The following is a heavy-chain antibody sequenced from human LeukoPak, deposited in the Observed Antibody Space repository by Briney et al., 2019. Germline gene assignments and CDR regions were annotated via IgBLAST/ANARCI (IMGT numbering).Heavy chain of an antibody. V-gene: IGHV3-23*01. J-gene: IGHJ4*02. D-gene: IGHD3-10*01. CDR1: GLTFSSYA. Sequence: GGSLRLSCAASGLTFSSYAMSWVRQAPGKGLEWVSGISGSGGSTYYADSVKGRFTISRDNSKNTLYLQMNSLRVEDTAVYYCAKGLGPEFDYWGQGTLVTVSS. CDR2: ISGSGGST. CDR3: AKGLGPEFDY.